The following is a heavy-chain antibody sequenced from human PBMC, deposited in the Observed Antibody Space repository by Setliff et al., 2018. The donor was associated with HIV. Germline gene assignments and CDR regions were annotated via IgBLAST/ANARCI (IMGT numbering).Heavy chain of an antibody. CDR3: ARLLPAADMAREIDS. CDR1: GYSIRSGYY. Sequence: SETLSLTCAVSGYSIRSGYYWGWIRQSPGKGREWIGSIYARGSTYYNPSLKSRVTISVDTSKNQFSLKLSSVTAADTAVFYCARLLPAADMAREIDSWGQGTLVTVSS. CDR2: IYARGST. D-gene: IGHD2-2*01. J-gene: IGHJ4*02. V-gene: IGHV4-38-2*01.